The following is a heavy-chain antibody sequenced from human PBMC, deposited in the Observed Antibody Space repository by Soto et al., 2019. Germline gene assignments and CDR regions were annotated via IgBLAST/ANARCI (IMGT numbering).Heavy chain of an antibody. D-gene: IGHD6-13*01. CDR3: ARGSSSWYYYYYGMDV. Sequence: GASVKVSCKASGYTFTGYYMHWVRQAPGQGLEWMGWINPNSGGTNYAQKFQGWVTMTRDTSISTAYMELSRLRSDDTAVYYCARGSSSWYYYYYGMDVWGQGTLVTVSS. CDR2: INPNSGGT. V-gene: IGHV1-2*04. CDR1: GYTFTGYY. J-gene: IGHJ6*02.